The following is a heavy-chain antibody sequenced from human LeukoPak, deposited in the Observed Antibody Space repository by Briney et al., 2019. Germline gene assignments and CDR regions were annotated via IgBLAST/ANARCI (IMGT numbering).Heavy chain of an antibody. J-gene: IGHJ3*02. V-gene: IGHV5-51*01. Sequence: GESLKISCKGSGYSFTSYWIGWVRQMPGKGLEWMGSIYPGDSDTRYSPSFQGQVTISADKSISTAYLQWSSLKASDTAMYYCASYYDSSGYYYPDAFDIWGQGTMVTVSS. CDR3: ASYYDSSGYYYPDAFDI. D-gene: IGHD3-22*01. CDR2: IYPGDSDT. CDR1: GYSFTSYW.